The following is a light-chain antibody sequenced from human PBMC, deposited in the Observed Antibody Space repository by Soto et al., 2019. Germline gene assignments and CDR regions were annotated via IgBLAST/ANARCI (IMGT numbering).Light chain of an antibody. CDR3: SSYTGSGTYVL. CDR1: SSDVGTYNR. CDR2: DVS. Sequence: QSALTQPPSVSGSPGQSVTISCTGTSSDVGTYNRVSWYQQPPGTAPKVMIYDVSNRPSGVPDRFSGSKSGNTASLTISGLQAEDEADYYCSSYTGSGTYVLFGGGTKLTVL. V-gene: IGLV2-18*02. J-gene: IGLJ2*01.